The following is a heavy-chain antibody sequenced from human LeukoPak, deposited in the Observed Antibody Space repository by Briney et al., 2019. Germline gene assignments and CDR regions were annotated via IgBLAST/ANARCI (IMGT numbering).Heavy chain of an antibody. D-gene: IGHD6-19*01. V-gene: IGHV3-11*04. Sequence: GGSLRLSCAASGFTFSNAWMSWVRQAPGKGLEWVSYISSSGGPIYYADSVKGRFTISRDNTRNSLYLQMNSLRAEDTAVYYCARDMAGLDPWGQGTLVTVSS. CDR3: ARDMAGLDP. J-gene: IGHJ5*02. CDR1: GFTFSNAW. CDR2: ISSSGGPI.